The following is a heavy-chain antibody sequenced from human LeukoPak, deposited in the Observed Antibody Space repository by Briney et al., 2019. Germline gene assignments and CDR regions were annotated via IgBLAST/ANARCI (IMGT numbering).Heavy chain of an antibody. J-gene: IGHJ3*02. CDR1: GYTFTSYY. D-gene: IGHD2-2*01. Sequence: GASVKASCKASGYTFTSYYMHWVRQAPGQGLEWMGIINPSGGSTSYAQKFQGRVTMTRDTSTSTVYMELSRLRSDDTAVYYCARDRYWPPWDIVVVPAAMGTHSGAFDIWGQGTMVTVSS. CDR2: INPSGGST. CDR3: ARDRYWPPWDIVVVPAAMGTHSGAFDI. V-gene: IGHV1-46*01.